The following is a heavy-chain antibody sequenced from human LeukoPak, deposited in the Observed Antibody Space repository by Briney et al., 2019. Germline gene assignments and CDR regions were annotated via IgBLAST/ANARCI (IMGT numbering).Heavy chain of an antibody. V-gene: IGHV3-23*01. CDR2: LGGSGAST. CDR1: GFTFTPYA. Sequence: GGSLRLSCAASGFTFTPYAMSWVRQAPGKGLQWVSALGGSGASTYYADSVKGRFTISRDNSKNTVYLQMNSLRAEDTAVYYCAKNHYNTDSYSDYWGQGTLVTVSS. CDR3: AKNHYNTDSYSDY. D-gene: IGHD1-14*01. J-gene: IGHJ4*02.